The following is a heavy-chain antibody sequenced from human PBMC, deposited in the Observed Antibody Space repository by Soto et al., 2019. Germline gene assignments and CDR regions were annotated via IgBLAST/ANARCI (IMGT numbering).Heavy chain of an antibody. CDR3: ARDWDCSSTSCPNWFDP. CDR1: GFTFSSYS. J-gene: IGHJ5*02. D-gene: IGHD2-2*01. CDR2: ISSSSSTI. Sequence: GGSMRLSCAASGFTFSSYSMNWVRQAPGKGLEWVSYISSSSSTIYYADSVKGRFTISRDNAKNSLYLQMNSLRDEDTAVYYCARDWDCSSTSCPNWFDPWGQGTLVTVSS. V-gene: IGHV3-48*02.